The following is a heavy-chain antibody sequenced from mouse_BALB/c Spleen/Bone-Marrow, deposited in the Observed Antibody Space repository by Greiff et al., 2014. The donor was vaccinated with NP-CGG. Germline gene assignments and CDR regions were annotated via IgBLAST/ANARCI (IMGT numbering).Heavy chain of an antibody. D-gene: IGHD2-14*01. CDR1: GYTFTDYS. CDR3: ARSGKVRNAMDY. Sequence: QVQLQQSGAELARPGVSVKISCKGSGYTFTDYSIHWVKQSHAQSLEWIGLISGYSGYAVYNQKFKGKATMTVDKSSSTAYMDLARLTSEDSAIYYCARSGKVRNAMDYWGQGTSVTVSS. J-gene: IGHJ4*01. CDR2: ISGYSGYA. V-gene: IGHV1S137*01.